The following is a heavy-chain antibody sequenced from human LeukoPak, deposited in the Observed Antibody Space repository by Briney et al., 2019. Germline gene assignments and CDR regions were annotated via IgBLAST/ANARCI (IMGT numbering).Heavy chain of an antibody. Sequence: AGGSLRLSCAASGFTFSSNNINWVGQAPGKGLEWVSSISSSSSYIYYADSVKGRFTISRDNAKNSLYLQINDLRAEDTTVYYCSVTQCLIAVPGVVDYWGQGTLVTVSS. CDR2: ISSSSSYI. CDR3: SVTQCLIAVPGVVDY. CDR1: GFTFSSNN. J-gene: IGHJ4*02. D-gene: IGHD6-19*01. V-gene: IGHV3-21*01.